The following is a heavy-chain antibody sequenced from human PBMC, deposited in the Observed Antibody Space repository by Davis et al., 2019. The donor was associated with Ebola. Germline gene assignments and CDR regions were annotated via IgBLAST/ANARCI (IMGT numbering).Heavy chain of an antibody. D-gene: IGHD1-26*01. CDR1: GFTFSSYG. Sequence: PGGSLRLSCAASGFTFSSYGIHWVRQAPGKGLEWVAFIRYDGSNKYYADSVKGRFTISRDNFKNTLYLQVNSLRVEDTAVYYCVKDFAGASHHWGQGTLVTVSS. J-gene: IGHJ4*02. CDR3: VKDFAGASHH. V-gene: IGHV3-30*02. CDR2: IRYDGSNK.